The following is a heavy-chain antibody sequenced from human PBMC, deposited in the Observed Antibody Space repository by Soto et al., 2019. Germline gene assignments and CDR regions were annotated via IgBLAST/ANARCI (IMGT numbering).Heavy chain of an antibody. Sequence: SETLSLTCTVSGGSISSGGYYWSWIRQPPGKGLEWIGYIYDSGSTNYNPSLKSRVTISVDTSKNQFSLKLSSVTAADTAVYYCARDSLNWAFVQQLAPGVISDAFDMWGLGTKVTVSS. D-gene: IGHD1-1*01. CDR2: IYDSGST. J-gene: IGHJ3*02. CDR1: GGSISSGGYY. V-gene: IGHV4-61*08. CDR3: ARDSLNWAFVQQLAPGVISDAFDM.